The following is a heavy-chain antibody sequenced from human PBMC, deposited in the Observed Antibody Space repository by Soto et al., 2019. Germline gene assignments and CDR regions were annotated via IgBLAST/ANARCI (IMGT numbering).Heavy chain of an antibody. CDR3: ARDGSTSFYYYYGMDV. CDR1: GYTFTSYY. V-gene: IGHV1-46*01. Sequence: ASVKVSCKASGYTFTSYYMHWVRQAPGQGLEWMGIINPSGGSTSYAQKFQGRVTMTRDTSTSTVYMELSSLRSEDTAVYYCARDGSTSFYYYYGMDVWGHGTTVTVSS. J-gene: IGHJ6*02. CDR2: INPSGGST. D-gene: IGHD2-2*01.